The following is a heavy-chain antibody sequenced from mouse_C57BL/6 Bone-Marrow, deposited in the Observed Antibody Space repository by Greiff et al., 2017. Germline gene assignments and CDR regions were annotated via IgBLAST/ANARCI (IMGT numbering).Heavy chain of an antibody. CDR3: LIYYPYFDF. CDR2: IDPEEGDT. D-gene: IGHD2-1*01. V-gene: IGHV14-1*01. J-gene: IGHJ1*03. Sequence: EVQLQPSGAELVRPGASVKLYFPASGFNIKDYYMHWVKPKPEQGLEWIGRIDPEEGDTEYAPKLQGNATLTADISSNTAYLLLSSLTSTYTSVYYSLIYYPYFDFWGTGTTVTVSS. CDR1: GFNIKDYY.